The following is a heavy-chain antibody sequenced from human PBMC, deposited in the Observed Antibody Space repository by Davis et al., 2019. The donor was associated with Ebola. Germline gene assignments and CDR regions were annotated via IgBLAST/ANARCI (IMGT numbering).Heavy chain of an antibody. CDR3: ARLGVTTFYYYGMDV. Sequence: SETLSLTCAVSGGSISSSNWWSWVRQPPGKGLEWIGEIYHSGSTNYNPSLKSRVTISVDTSKNQFSLKLSSVTAADTAVYYCARLGVTTFYYYGMDVWGQGTTVTVSS. CDR2: IYHSGST. D-gene: IGHD1-26*01. V-gene: IGHV4-4*02. J-gene: IGHJ6*02. CDR1: GGSISSSNW.